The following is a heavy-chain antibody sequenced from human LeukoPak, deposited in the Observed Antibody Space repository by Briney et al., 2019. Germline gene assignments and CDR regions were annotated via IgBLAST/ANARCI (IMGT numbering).Heavy chain of an antibody. CDR2: IRSKANSYAT. CDR1: GFTFSGSA. D-gene: IGHD1-1*01. CDR3: TRLGMSLER. Sequence: GGSLKLSCAASGFTFSGSAMHWVGQASGKGLEWVGRIRSKANSYATAYAASVKGRFTISRDDSKNTAYLQMNSLKTEDTAVYYCTRLGMSLERWGQGTLVTVSS. V-gene: IGHV3-73*01. J-gene: IGHJ4*02.